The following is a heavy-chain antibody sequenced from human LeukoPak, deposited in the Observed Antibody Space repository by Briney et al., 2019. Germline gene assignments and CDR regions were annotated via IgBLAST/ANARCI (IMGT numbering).Heavy chain of an antibody. CDR2: ISGDAVTS. Sequence: GGSLRLSCAASGFTFKNYAMNWVRQSPGQGLEWVSTISGDAVTSWYADSVKGRFTVSRDNSKNIVFLQMNNLRAEDTAVYYCAKEGSSGSYDYWGQGTLVTVSS. V-gene: IGHV3-23*01. J-gene: IGHJ4*02. CDR1: GFTFKNYA. D-gene: IGHD1-26*01. CDR3: AKEGSSGSYDY.